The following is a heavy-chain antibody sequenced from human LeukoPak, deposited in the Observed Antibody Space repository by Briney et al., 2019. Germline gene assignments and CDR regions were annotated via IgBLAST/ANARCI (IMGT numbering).Heavy chain of an antibody. D-gene: IGHD3-3*01. Sequence: PGGSLRLSCAASGFTFSSYAMSWVRQAPGKGLEWVSAISGSGGSTYYADSVKGRFTISRDNSKNTLYLQMNSLKAEDTAVYYCAKYYDFWSRLDYWGQGTLVTVSS. CDR3: AKYYDFWSRLDY. CDR2: ISGSGGST. J-gene: IGHJ4*02. CDR1: GFTFSSYA. V-gene: IGHV3-23*01.